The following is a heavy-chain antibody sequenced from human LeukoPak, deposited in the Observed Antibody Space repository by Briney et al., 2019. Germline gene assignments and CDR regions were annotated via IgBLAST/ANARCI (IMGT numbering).Heavy chain of an antibody. V-gene: IGHV4-39*01. J-gene: IGHJ4*02. Sequence: SETLSLTCTVSGGSISSSSYYWGWIRQPPGKGLEWIGSIYYSGNTYFNPSLKSRVTLSVDTSKNQFSLKLSSVTAADTAVYYCATQSRGRYSPYDSWGQGTLVTVSS. D-gene: IGHD6-13*01. CDR2: IYYSGNT. CDR1: GGSISSSSYY. CDR3: ATQSRGRYSPYDS.